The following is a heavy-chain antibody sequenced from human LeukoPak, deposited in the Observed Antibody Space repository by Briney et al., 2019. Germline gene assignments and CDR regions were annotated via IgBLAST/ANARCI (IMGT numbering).Heavy chain of an antibody. CDR2: INHSGST. J-gene: IGHJ4*02. Sequence: PSETLSLTCAVYGGSFSGYYWSWIRQPPGKGLEWIGEINHSGSTNYNPSLKSRVTISVDTSKNQFSLKLSSVTAADTAVYYCARGSGGSSWYGGFDYWGQGTLVTVSS. CDR1: GGSFSGYY. V-gene: IGHV4-34*01. CDR3: ARGSGGSSWYGGFDY. D-gene: IGHD6-13*01.